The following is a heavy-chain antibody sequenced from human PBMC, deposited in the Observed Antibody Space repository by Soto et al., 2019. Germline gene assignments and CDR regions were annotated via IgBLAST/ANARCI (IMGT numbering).Heavy chain of an antibody. J-gene: IGHJ4*02. CDR3: ASMRWGRGTEFDPEAYYFDY. Sequence: PGGSLRLSCAASGFTFSSYSMNWVRQAPGKGLEWVSYISSSSSTIYYADSVKGRFTISRDNAKNSLYLQMNSLRAEDTAVYYCASMRWGRGTEFDPEAYYFDYWGQGTLVTVSS. CDR2: ISSSSSTI. V-gene: IGHV3-48*01. D-gene: IGHD3-16*01. CDR1: GFTFSSYS.